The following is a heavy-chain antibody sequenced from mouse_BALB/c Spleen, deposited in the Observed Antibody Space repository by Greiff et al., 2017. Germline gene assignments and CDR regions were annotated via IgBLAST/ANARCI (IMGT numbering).Heavy chain of an antibody. J-gene: IGHJ2*01. CDR3: ARAGTGMYYFDY. D-gene: IGHD4-1*01. V-gene: IGHV2-2*02. CDR1: GFSLTSYG. CDR2: IWSGGST. Sequence: QVQLKESGPGLVQPSQSLSITCTVSGFSLTSYGVHWVRQSSGKGLEWLGVIWSGGSTDYNAAFISRLSISKDNSKSQVFFKMNSLQANDTAIYYCARAGTGMYYFDYWGQGTTLTVSS.